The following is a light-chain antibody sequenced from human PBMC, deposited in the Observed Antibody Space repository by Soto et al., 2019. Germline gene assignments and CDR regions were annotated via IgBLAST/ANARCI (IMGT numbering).Light chain of an antibody. CDR1: SRDVGGYNY. V-gene: IGLV2-14*01. J-gene: IGLJ1*01. CDR2: EVS. CDR3: SSYTSSSTSYV. Sequence: QSVLTQPASVSGSPGQSITISCTGTSRDVGGYNYVSWYQQHPGKAPKLMIYEVSNRPSGVSNRFSGSKSGNTASLTISGLQAEDEADYYCSSYTSSSTSYVFGTGTKVTVL.